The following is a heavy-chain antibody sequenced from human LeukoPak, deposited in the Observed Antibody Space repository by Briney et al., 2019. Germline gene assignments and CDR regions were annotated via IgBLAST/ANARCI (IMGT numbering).Heavy chain of an antibody. D-gene: IGHD1-20*01. CDR1: GDSVYGSY. Sequence: SETLSLTCSVSGDSVYGSYWSWLRQPPGKGLEWLGYIFISGSTKYNPSLKSRVSMSLDTSKNQFSLKLSAVTAADTAVYYCASLNWNGPYIWFDPWGPGTLITVSS. CDR3: ASLNWNGPYIWFDP. V-gene: IGHV4-4*09. CDR2: IFISGST. J-gene: IGHJ5*02.